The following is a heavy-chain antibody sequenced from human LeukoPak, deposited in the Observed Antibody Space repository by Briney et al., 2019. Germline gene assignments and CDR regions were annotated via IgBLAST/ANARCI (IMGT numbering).Heavy chain of an antibody. Sequence: HPGGSLRLSCAASGFTFSNYDMHWVRQAPGKGLEWVALIWYDGSNEYYADSVKGRFTISRDNSKNTLYLQMNSLRAEDTAVYYCARDQSHYTAPGDYWGQGTLVTVSS. D-gene: IGHD3-10*01. CDR3: ARDQSHYTAPGDY. CDR2: IWYDGSNE. CDR1: GFTFSNYD. V-gene: IGHV3-33*01. J-gene: IGHJ4*02.